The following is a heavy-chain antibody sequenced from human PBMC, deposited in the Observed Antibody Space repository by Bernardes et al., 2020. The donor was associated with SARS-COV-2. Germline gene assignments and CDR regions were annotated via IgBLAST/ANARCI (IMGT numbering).Heavy chain of an antibody. CDR1: GGSFSGYY. CDR3: ALSETYYDFWSGYLTRRYMDV. V-gene: IGHV4-34*01. CDR2: INHSGST. Sequence: SETLSLTCAVYGGSFSGYYWSWIRQPPGKGLEWIGEINHSGSTNYNPSLKSRVTISVDTSKNQFSLKLSSVTAADMAVYYCALSETYYDFWSGYLTRRYMDVWGKGTTVTVSS. D-gene: IGHD3-3*01. J-gene: IGHJ6*03.